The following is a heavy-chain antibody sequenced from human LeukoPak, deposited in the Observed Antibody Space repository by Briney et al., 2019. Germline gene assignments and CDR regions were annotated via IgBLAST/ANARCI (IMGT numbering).Heavy chain of an antibody. J-gene: IGHJ4*02. CDR1: GFTFSNYW. Sequence: GGSLRLSCASSGFTFSNYWMSWVRQAPGKGLEWVANIKQDGSEKYYVDSVKGRFTISRDNDKNSLYLQMNSLRAEDAAVYYCASGRQLGYWGQGTLVTVSS. CDR2: IKQDGSEK. CDR3: ASGRQLGY. D-gene: IGHD6-13*01. V-gene: IGHV3-7*01.